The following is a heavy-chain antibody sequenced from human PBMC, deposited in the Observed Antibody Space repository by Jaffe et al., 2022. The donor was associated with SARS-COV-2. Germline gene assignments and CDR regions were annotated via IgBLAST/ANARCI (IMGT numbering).Heavy chain of an antibody. V-gene: IGHV5-51*01. CDR3: ARGYRSSSGTSFYDS. Sequence: EVQLVQSGAEVKKPGESLKISCKASGYSFINYWIGWVRQMPGKGLEWMGIIYPGDSDTRYSPSFQGQVTISADKSISTAYLQWSSLKASDTAMYYCARGYRSSSGTSFYDSWGQGTLVTVSS. CDR2: IYPGDSDT. J-gene: IGHJ5*01. CDR1: GYSFINYW. D-gene: IGHD6-6*01.